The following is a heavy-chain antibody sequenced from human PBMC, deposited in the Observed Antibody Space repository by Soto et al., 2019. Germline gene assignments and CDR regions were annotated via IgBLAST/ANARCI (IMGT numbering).Heavy chain of an antibody. CDR1: SGSISDFY. V-gene: IGHV4-59*01. D-gene: IGHD3-3*01. Sequence: SSETLSLTCNVSSGSISDFYWSWIRQSPGKRLEWIGYLYYTGSTNYNPALKSRVTISLDTSKNQFSLKVRSVTAADTAVYYCARGGGYDFRSSQAPPIDVWGQGTTVTVSS. J-gene: IGHJ6*02. CDR2: LYYTGST. CDR3: ARGGGYDFRSSQAPPIDV.